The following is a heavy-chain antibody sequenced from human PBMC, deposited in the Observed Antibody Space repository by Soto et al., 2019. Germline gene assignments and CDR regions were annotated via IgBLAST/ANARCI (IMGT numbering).Heavy chain of an antibody. J-gene: IGHJ4*02. V-gene: IGHV1-46*01. CDR3: ARDLGPPRSMFDSTSYYFDS. D-gene: IGHD3-22*01. CDR2: INPSYGST. Sequence: ASVKVSCKASGYTFTSYYMHWVRQAPGQGLEWMGIINPSYGSTTYAQKFQGRVTMTRDTSTSTVYMELSSLRSEDTAVYYCARDLGPPRSMFDSTSYYFDSWGKATL. CDR1: GYTFTSYY.